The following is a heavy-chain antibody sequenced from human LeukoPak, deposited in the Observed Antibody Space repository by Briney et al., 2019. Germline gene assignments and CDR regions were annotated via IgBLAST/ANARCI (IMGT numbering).Heavy chain of an antibody. CDR2: IYYTGST. CDR1: GGSISSFH. Sequence: SETLSLACNVSGGSISSFHWSWIRQPPGKGLEWIGYIYYTGSTNYNPSLKSRVTISVDASKNQFSLKLSSVTAADTAVYYCARRCSFASCSFDYWGQGTLDTVSS. D-gene: IGHD2-2*01. V-gene: IGHV4-59*08. J-gene: IGHJ4*02. CDR3: ARRCSFASCSFDY.